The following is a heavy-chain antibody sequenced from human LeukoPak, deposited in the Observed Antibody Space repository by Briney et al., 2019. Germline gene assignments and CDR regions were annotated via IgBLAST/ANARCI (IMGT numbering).Heavy chain of an antibody. Sequence: SETLSLTCTVSGGSISSYYWSWIRQPPGKGLEWIGYIYYSGSTNYNPSLKSRVTISVDTSKNQFSLKLSSVTAADTAVYYCARGFTGDGYNGPSFDHWGQGTLVTVSS. CDR3: ARGFTGDGYNGPSFDH. CDR1: GGSISSYY. D-gene: IGHD5-12*01. V-gene: IGHV4-59*12. J-gene: IGHJ4*02. CDR2: IYYSGST.